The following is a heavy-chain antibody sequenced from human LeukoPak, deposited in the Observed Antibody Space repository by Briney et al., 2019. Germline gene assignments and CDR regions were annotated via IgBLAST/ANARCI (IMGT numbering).Heavy chain of an antibody. CDR3: ATRGIFRTSYGMDV. CDR2: IYHSGGT. Sequence: SETLSLTCAVSGGSISSGGYSWSWIRQPPGKGLEWIGYIYHSGGTYYNPSLKSRVTISVDRSKNQFSLKLSSVTAADTAVYYCATRGIFRTSYGMDVWGQGTTVTVSS. V-gene: IGHV4-30-2*01. CDR1: GGSISSGGYS. D-gene: IGHD3-3*01. J-gene: IGHJ6*02.